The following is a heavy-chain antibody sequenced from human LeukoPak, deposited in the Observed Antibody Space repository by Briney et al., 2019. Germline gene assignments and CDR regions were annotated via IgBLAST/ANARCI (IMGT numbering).Heavy chain of an antibody. Sequence: KPSETLSLTCIVYGGSISTYCWGSIRQPPGKGLEWIGYIYYSGSTNYNPSLKSRVTISVDTSKNQFSLKLSSVTAADTAVYYCARSGSPSSVGLLWFGELLSPFDYWGQGTLVTVSS. CDR1: GGSISTYC. J-gene: IGHJ4*02. CDR3: ARSGSPSSVGLLWFGELLSPFDY. V-gene: IGHV4-59*01. CDR2: IYYSGST. D-gene: IGHD3-10*01.